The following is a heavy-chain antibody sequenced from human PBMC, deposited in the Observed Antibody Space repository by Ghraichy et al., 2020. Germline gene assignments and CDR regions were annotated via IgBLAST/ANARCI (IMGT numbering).Heavy chain of an antibody. J-gene: IGHJ4*02. CDR3: AKEGSTGTNYLYDS. CDR2: VSFHGTVQ. Sequence: GGYLRLSCAASGFTFGSFRMHWVRQAPGKGLDWVAVVSFHGTVQYYADSVKGRFTISRDNSKNMLYLEMNSLITEDTGVYYCAKEGSTGTNYLYDSWGQGTLVTVAS. D-gene: IGHD4/OR15-4a*01. V-gene: IGHV3-30*18. CDR1: GFTFGSFR.